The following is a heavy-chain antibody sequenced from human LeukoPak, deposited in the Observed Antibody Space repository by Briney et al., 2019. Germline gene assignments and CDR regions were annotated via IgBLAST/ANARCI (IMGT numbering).Heavy chain of an antibody. CDR3: AKDLSSAITSALVLDV. D-gene: IGHD3-22*01. CDR1: GFTFSSYA. CDR2: ITWNRDNI. V-gene: IGHV3-9*01. J-gene: IGHJ6*02. Sequence: GGSLRLSCAASGFTFSSYAMHWVRHTPGKGLEWVAGITWNRDNIGYGDSVKGRFTISRDNVKNVLYLQMNSLGPEDTALYYCAKDLSSAITSALVLDVWGQGTTV.